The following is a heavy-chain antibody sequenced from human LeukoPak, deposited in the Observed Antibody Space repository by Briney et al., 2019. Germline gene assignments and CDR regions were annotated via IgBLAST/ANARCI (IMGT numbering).Heavy chain of an antibody. Sequence: GASVKVSCKASGYTFTGYYMHWVRQAPGQGLEWMGRINPNSGGTNYAQKFQGRVTMTRDTPISTAYMELSRLRSDDTAVYYCARVHYYDSSGYNHATYYFDYWGQGTLVTVSS. CDR1: GYTFTGYY. CDR3: ARVHYYDSSGYNHATYYFDY. CDR2: INPNSGGT. J-gene: IGHJ4*02. D-gene: IGHD3-22*01. V-gene: IGHV1-2*06.